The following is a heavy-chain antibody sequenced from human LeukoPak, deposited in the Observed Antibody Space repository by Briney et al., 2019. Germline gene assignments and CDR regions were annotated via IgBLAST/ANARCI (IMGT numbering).Heavy chain of an antibody. V-gene: IGHV6-1*01. CDR2: TYYRSKWYN. J-gene: IGHJ6*03. CDR1: GDTVSSNSAA. D-gene: IGHD4-11*01. CDR3: ARGPSDYSNYGYYYYYMDV. Sequence: SQTLSLTCAISGDTVSSNSAAWNWIRQSPSRGLEWLGRTYYRSKWYNDYAVSVKSRITINPDTSKNQFSLQLNSVTPEDTAVYYCARGPSDYSNYGYYYYYMDVWGKGTTVTVSS.